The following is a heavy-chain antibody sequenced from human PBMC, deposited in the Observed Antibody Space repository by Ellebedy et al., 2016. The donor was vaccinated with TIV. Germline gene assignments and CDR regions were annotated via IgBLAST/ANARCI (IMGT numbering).Heavy chain of an antibody. CDR2: ISFDGSQK. D-gene: IGHD5-18*01. V-gene: IGHV3-30-3*01. CDR3: ARESWIQLWSDLDY. CDR1: GFAFSTYA. J-gene: IGHJ4*02. Sequence: GGSLRLXXAGSGFAFSTYAMNWVRQAPGKGLEWVAVISFDGSQKYLADSVKGRFTISRDYSKNMLYLQMNSLRAEDTAVYYCARESWIQLWSDLDYWGQGTLVTVSS.